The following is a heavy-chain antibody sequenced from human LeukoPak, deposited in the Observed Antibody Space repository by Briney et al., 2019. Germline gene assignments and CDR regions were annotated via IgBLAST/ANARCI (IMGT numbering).Heavy chain of an antibody. CDR2: ISYDGSNK. CDR3: ARDQRYYYDSSGLFGDY. D-gene: IGHD3-22*01. Sequence: GGSLRLSCAASGFTFSSYAMHWVRQAPGKGLEWVAVISYDGSNKYYADSVKGRFTISRDNSKNTLYLQMNSLRAEDTAVYYCARDQRYYYDSSGLFGDYWGQGTLVTVSS. CDR1: GFTFSSYA. V-gene: IGHV3-30-3*01. J-gene: IGHJ4*02.